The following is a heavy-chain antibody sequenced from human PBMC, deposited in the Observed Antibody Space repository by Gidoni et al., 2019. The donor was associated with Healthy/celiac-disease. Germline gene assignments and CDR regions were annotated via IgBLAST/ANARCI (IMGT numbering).Heavy chain of an antibody. V-gene: IGHV3-53*01. CDR3: ARGGVMGF. CDR2: MYSGGST. Sequence: EVQLVESGGGLLQPGGSLRLSCAASGFTVRSNYMSWVRQAPGKGLEWVSVMYSGGSTYYADSVKGRFTISRDNSKNTLYLQMNSLRAEDTAVYYCARGGVMGFWGQGTLVTVSS. CDR1: GFTVRSNY. D-gene: IGHD3-16*01. J-gene: IGHJ4*02.